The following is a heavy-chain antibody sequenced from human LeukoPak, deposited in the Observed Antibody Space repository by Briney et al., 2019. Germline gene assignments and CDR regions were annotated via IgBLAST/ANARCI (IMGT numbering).Heavy chain of an antibody. V-gene: IGHV3-20*04. CDR2: INWNGGST. CDR3: ARGGSTTVTTYVDY. Sequence: GGSLRLSCAASVFTFDDYGMSWVRQAPGKGLEWVSGINWNGGSTGYADSVKGRFTISRDNAKNSLYLQMNSLRAEDTALYYCARGGSTTVTTYVDYWGQGTLVTVSS. J-gene: IGHJ4*02. CDR1: VFTFDDYG. D-gene: IGHD4-11*01.